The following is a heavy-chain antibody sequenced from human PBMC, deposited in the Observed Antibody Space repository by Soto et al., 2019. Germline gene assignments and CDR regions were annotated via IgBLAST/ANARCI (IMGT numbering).Heavy chain of an antibody. CDR2: IYYTGST. Sequence: SEARSLTCTGSGGSIESYYWSWIRQPPGKGLEWIGYIYYTGSTNYNPPLKSRVTISVDTSKNQFSLKLNSVTAVDTAVYYCARVPSPWGQGTLVSV. V-gene: IGHV4-59*08. CDR1: GGSIESYY. J-gene: IGHJ5*02. CDR3: ARVPSP.